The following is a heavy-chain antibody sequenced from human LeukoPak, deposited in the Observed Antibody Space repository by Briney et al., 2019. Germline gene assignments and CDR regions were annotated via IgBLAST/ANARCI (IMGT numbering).Heavy chain of an antibody. CDR3: ARPAGIQTFYFDY. CDR2: ISYDGSNK. D-gene: IGHD6-13*01. J-gene: IGHJ4*02. Sequence: GGSLRLSCAASGFTFSSYAMHWVRQAPGKGLEWVAVISYDGSNKYYADSVKGRFTISRDNSKNTLYLQMNSLRAEDTAVYYCARPAGIQTFYFDYWGQGTLVTVSS. CDR1: GFTFSSYA. V-gene: IGHV3-30*04.